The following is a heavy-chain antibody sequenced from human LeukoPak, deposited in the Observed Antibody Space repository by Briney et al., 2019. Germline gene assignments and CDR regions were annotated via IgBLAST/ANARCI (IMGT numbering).Heavy chain of an antibody. D-gene: IGHD3-22*01. CDR2: IYSGGST. CDR1: GFTVGSNY. CDR3: ARGSSGSTGIFFSGYRNMGAFDI. V-gene: IGHV3-66*01. J-gene: IGHJ3*02. Sequence: GGSLRLSCAASGFTVGSNYMSWVRQAPGKGLEWVSVIYSGGSTYYADSVKGRFTISRDNSKNTLYLQMNSLRAEDTAVYYCARGSSGSTGIFFSGYRNMGAFDIWGQGTMVTVSS.